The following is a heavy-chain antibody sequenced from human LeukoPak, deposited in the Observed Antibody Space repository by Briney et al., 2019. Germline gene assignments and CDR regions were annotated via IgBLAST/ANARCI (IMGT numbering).Heavy chain of an antibody. D-gene: IGHD1-26*01. Sequence: PRGSLRLSCAASGFTFNTYAMHWVRQAPGKGLEWVAVISYDGSNKKYGDSVKGRFTISRDNSKNTLYLQMNNLRPEDTAVYNCARGLFTGGTYFGFWGQGTLVIVSS. V-gene: IGHV3-30-3*01. J-gene: IGHJ4*02. CDR2: ISYDGSNK. CDR1: GFTFNTYA. CDR3: ARGLFTGGTYFGF.